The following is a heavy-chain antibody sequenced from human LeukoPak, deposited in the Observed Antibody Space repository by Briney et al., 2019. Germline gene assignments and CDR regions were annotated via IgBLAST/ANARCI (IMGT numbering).Heavy chain of an antibody. V-gene: IGHV3-74*01. Sequence: PGGSLRLSCAASEFSFSSYWMHWVRQGPGKGLVRVSRINGDGSSTSYADSVKGRFTISRDNAKNTLFLQMNSLRADDTAEYYCVREDSSGLFFDYWGQGTLVTVSS. CDR3: VREDSSGLFFDY. CDR2: INGDGSST. D-gene: IGHD6-19*01. J-gene: IGHJ4*02. CDR1: EFSFSSYW.